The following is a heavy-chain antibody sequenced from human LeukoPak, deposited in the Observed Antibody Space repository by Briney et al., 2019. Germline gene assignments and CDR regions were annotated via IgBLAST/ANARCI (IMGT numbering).Heavy chain of an antibody. V-gene: IGHV3-30*03. CDR1: GFTFSSYG. J-gene: IGHJ6*02. Sequence: GGSLRLSCAASGFTFSSYGMHWVRQAPGKGLEWVAVISYDGSNKYYADSVKGRFTISRDNSKNTLYLQMNSLRAEDTAVYYCARGMRAAGYSTSPYYYYGMDVWGQGTTVTVSS. CDR2: ISYDGSNK. D-gene: IGHD6-13*01. CDR3: ARGMRAAGYSTSPYYYYGMDV.